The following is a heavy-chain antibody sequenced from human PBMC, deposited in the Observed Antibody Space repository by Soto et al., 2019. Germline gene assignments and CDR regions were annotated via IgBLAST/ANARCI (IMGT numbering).Heavy chain of an antibody. CDR3: ARVVRIAADPSYVFDY. CDR2: IIPILGIA. J-gene: IGHJ4*02. CDR1: GGTFSSYT. Sequence: QVQLVQSGAEVKKPGSSVKVSCKASGGTFSSYTISWVRQAPGQGLEWMGMIIPILGIANYAQKFQGRVTITADKSTSTAYMELSSLRSEDTAVYYCARVVRIAADPSYVFDYWGQGTLVTVSS. V-gene: IGHV1-69*02. D-gene: IGHD6-13*01.